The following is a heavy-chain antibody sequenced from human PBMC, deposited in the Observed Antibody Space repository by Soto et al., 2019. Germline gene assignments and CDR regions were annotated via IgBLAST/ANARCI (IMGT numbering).Heavy chain of an antibody. D-gene: IGHD6-13*01. CDR3: ARGFIATAGTTVDY. J-gene: IGHJ4*02. CDR2: INHSGST. Sequence: QVQLQQWGAGLLKPSETLSLTCAVYGGSFSGYYWSWIRQPPGKGLEWIGEINHSGSTNYNPSLKSRVIISVDTSKNQFSLKLNSVTAADTAVYYCARGFIATAGTTVDYWGQGTLVTVSS. CDR1: GGSFSGYY. V-gene: IGHV4-34*01.